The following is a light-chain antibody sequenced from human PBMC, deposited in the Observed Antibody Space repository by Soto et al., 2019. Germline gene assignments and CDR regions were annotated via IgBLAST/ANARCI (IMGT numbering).Light chain of an antibody. V-gene: IGKV2-30*01. CDR1: QGLVYSDGNTY. Sequence: DVVLTQSPLSLPVTLGQPASISCRSSQGLVYSDGNTYLNWFQQRPGHSPRRLIYKVSHRDSGAPDRFSGIESGTYCTLKISRVEAEEVGGYSCIQGTHWPYTFGQGTKLEIK. CDR3: IQGTHWPYT. J-gene: IGKJ2*01. CDR2: KVS.